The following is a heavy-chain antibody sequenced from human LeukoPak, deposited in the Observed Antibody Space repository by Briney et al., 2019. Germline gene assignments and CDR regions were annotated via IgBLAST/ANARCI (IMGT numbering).Heavy chain of an antibody. V-gene: IGHV1-69*05. CDR3: ARAKVLGLYNWFDP. CDR2: IIPIFVTA. CDR1: VGTFSSYA. Sequence: ASVKVSCKASVGTFSSYAISWVRQAPGQGLEWRGGIIPIFVTANYAQKFQGRVTITTDESTSTAYMELSSLRSEDTAVYYCARAKVLGLYNWFDPWGQGTLVTVSS. J-gene: IGHJ5*02.